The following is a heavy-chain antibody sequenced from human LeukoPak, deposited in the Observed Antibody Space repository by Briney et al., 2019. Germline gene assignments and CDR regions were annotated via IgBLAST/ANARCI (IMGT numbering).Heavy chain of an antibody. Sequence: GGSLRLSCAASGFTFSSYSMNWVRQAPGKGLEWVSSISSSSSYIYYADSVKGRFTISRDNAKNSLYLQMNSLRAEDTAVYYCARDSGSCYLRFDYWGQGTLVTVSS. CDR1: GFTFSSYS. CDR2: ISSSSSYI. V-gene: IGHV3-21*01. CDR3: ARDSGSCYLRFDY. D-gene: IGHD1-26*01. J-gene: IGHJ4*02.